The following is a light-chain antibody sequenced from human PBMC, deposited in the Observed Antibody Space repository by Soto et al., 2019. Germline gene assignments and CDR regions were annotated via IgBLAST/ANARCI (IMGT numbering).Light chain of an antibody. CDR2: DVS. V-gene: IGLV2-14*03. CDR3: TSFTSRNIVI. CDR1: TNDVGGYDY. Sequence: QSALTQPASVSGSPGQSSSISCTGTTNDVGGYDYVSWYQQHPGEAPKLIIFDVSLRPSGVSNRFSGSKSGNTASLTISGLQTEDEADYYCTSFTSRNIVIFGGGTKLTVL. J-gene: IGLJ2*01.